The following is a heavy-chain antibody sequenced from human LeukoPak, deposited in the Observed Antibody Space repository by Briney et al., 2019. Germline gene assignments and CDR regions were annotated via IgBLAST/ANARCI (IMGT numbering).Heavy chain of an antibody. Sequence: ASVKVSCKASGYTFISYYMHWVRQAPGQGLEWMGIINPSGGSTSYAQKFQGRVTMTRDTSTSTVYMELSSLRSEDTAVYYCARVGFWSGYLWSYFDYWGQGTLVTVST. CDR2: INPSGGST. CDR1: GYTFISYY. CDR3: ARVGFWSGYLWSYFDY. J-gene: IGHJ4*02. V-gene: IGHV1-46*01. D-gene: IGHD3-3*01.